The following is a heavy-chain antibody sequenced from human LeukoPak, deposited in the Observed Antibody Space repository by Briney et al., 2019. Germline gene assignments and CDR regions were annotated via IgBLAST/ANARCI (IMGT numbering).Heavy chain of an antibody. J-gene: IGHJ4*02. CDR1: GFTLSNFA. D-gene: IGHD1-26*01. CDR3: ARQMTPHGNFDY. V-gene: IGHV3-13*01. Sequence: AGGSLRLSCAASGFTLSNFAMHWVRQATGKGLEWVSAIGTAGDTFYPGSVKGRFTISRENAKSSLYLQMNNLRAEDTAVYYCARQMTPHGNFDYWGQGTLVTVSS. CDR2: IGTAGDT.